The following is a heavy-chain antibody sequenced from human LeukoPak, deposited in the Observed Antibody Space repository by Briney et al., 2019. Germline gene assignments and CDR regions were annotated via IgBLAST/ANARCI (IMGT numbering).Heavy chain of an antibody. CDR3: AHRQDILTGYYGYYFDY. V-gene: IGHV2-5*01. CDR2: IYWNDDK. D-gene: IGHD3-9*01. Sequence: SGPTLVKPTQTLTLTCTFSGFSLSTSGVGVGWIRQPPGKALEWLALIYWNDDKRYSPSLKTRLTITKDTSKNQVVLTMTNMDPVDTATYYCAHRQDILTGYYGYYFDYWGQGNLVTVSS. CDR1: GFSLSTSGVG. J-gene: IGHJ4*02.